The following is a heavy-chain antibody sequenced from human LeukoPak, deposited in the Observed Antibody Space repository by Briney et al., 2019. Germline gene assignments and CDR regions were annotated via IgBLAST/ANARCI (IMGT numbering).Heavy chain of an antibody. CDR2: LIGTGAGT. Sequence: PGGSLRLSCAPSGFSFSNYVMTLIGTGAGTYYADSVKGRFTISRDNSKNTLYLQMNSLRAEDTAVYYCAKGSPAILYYCMDVWGKGTTVTVSS. V-gene: IGHV3-23*01. D-gene: IGHD2-21*01. CDR1: GFSFSNYV. J-gene: IGHJ6*03. CDR3: AKGSPAILYYCMDV.